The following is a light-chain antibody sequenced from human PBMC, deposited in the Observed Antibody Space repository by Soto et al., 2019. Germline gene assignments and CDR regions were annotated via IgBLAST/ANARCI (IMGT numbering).Light chain of an antibody. V-gene: IGLV2-23*02. CDR3: CSYAGSYTFV. CDR2: DVT. J-gene: IGLJ1*01. Sequence: QSALTQPASVSGSPGQSITISCTGTSSDVGSYNLVSWYQQHPGKAPKLMIYDVTKRPSGVPNRFSGSKSGNTASLPISGLQAEDEADYYCCSYAGSYTFVFGTGTKLTVL. CDR1: SSDVGSYNL.